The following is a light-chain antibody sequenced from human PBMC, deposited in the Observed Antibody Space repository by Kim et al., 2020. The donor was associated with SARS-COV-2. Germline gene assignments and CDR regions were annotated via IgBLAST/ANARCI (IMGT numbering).Light chain of an antibody. V-gene: IGLV1-36*01. J-gene: IGLJ2*01. CDR2: YDD. CDR1: SSNIGNNA. Sequence: ELTQPPSASEAPRQRVTISCSGSSSNIGNNAVNWYQQLPGKAPKLLIYYDDLLPSGVSDRFSGSKSGTSASLAISGLQSEDEADYYCAAWDDSLNAVV. CDR3: AAWDDSLNAVV.